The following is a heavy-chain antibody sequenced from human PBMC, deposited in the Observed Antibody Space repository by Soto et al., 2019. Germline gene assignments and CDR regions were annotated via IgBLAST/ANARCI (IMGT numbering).Heavy chain of an antibody. Sequence: GGSLRLSCAASGFTFSSYWMHWVRQAPGKGLVWVSRINSDGSSTSYADSVKGRFTISRDNAKNTLYLQMNSLRAEDTAVYYCARVAGDPDAFDIWGQGTMVTVSS. CDR3: ARVAGDPDAFDI. CDR2: INSDGSST. CDR1: GFTFSSYW. D-gene: IGHD4-17*01. J-gene: IGHJ3*02. V-gene: IGHV3-74*01.